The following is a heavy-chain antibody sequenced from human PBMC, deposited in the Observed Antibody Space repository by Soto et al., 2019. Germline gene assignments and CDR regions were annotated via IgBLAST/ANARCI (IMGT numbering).Heavy chain of an antibody. CDR1: GLTFNSYA. D-gene: IGHD4-17*01. Sequence: SLRLSCAASGLTFNSYAMSWVRQAPGKGLEWVSAISGSDGSTYYADSVKGRFTISRDNSKNTLYLQMSSLRAEDTAVYYCASPPRATVTDNIFDYWGQRTLVTVSS. J-gene: IGHJ4*02. CDR2: ISGSDGST. V-gene: IGHV3-23*01. CDR3: ASPPRATVTDNIFDY.